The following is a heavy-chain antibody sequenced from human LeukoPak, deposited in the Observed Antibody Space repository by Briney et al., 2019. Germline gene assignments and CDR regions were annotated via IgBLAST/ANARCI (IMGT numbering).Heavy chain of an antibody. CDR3: ARAGYSYGYELDY. J-gene: IGHJ4*02. D-gene: IGHD5-18*01. CDR2: INHSGST. V-gene: IGHV4-34*01. CDR1: GGALRGFY. Sequence: LETPSLPRAVFGGALRGFYLRWVRPPPGEGAGGVGEINHSGSTNYNPSLKSRVTISVDTSKNQFSLKLSSVTAADTAVYYCARAGYSYGYELDYWGQGTLVTVSS.